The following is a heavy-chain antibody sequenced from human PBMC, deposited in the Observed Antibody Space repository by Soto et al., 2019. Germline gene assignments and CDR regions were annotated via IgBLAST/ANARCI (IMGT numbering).Heavy chain of an antibody. CDR1: DGSVISGRYY. D-gene: IGHD2-2*01. V-gene: IGHV4-61*01. Sequence: SETLSRTCTVSDGSVISGRYYWSWIRQPPGEGKEWIGYIYYSGSTNYNPSLKSRVTISVDTSKNQFSLKLSSVTAADTAVYYCARAHFDVVVPAARLIWFDPWGQGNLVTVSS. CDR3: ARAHFDVVVPAARLIWFDP. CDR2: IYYSGST. J-gene: IGHJ5*02.